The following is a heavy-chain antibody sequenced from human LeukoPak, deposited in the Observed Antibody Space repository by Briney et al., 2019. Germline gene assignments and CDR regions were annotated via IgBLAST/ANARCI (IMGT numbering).Heavy chain of an antibody. V-gene: IGHV3-21*01. D-gene: IGHD1-26*01. CDR3: ARDPYSGSYGDYYYYHMDV. CDR2: ITSSSSYI. J-gene: IGHJ6*03. CDR1: GFTFSTYN. Sequence: PGGSLRLSCVASGFTFSTYNMNWVRQAPGKGLEWVSSITSSSSYIYYADSVKGRFTISRDNAKNSLYLQMNSLRDEDTAVYYCARDPYSGSYGDYYYYHMDVWGKGTTVTISS.